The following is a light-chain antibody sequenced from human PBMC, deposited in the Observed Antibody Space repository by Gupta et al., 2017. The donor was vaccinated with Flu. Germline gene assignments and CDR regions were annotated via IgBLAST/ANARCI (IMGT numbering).Light chain of an antibody. CDR2: DVS. V-gene: IGLV2-11*01. Sequence: QSALTQPRSVSGSPGQSVTISCTGTNNDVGSYNYVSWYQQHPGRAPKFMIYDVSKRPSGVPDRFSGSKSGNTASLTISGLQAEDEADYYCCSYAGSYNYVFGTGTKVTVL. CDR1: NNDVGSYNY. CDR3: CSYAGSYNYV. J-gene: IGLJ1*01.